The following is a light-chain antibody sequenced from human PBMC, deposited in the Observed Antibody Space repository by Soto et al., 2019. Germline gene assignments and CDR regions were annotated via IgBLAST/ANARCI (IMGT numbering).Light chain of an antibody. CDR3: SSYTSSSTFYV. J-gene: IGLJ1*01. CDR1: SSDVGGYNY. Sequence: QSALTQPASVSGSPGQSITISCTGTSSDVGGYNYVSWYQQHPGKDPKLMIYDVSNRPSGVSNRFSGSKSGNTASLTISGLQAEYEDYYYCSSYTSSSTFYVFGTGTKLTVL. V-gene: IGLV2-14*01. CDR2: DVS.